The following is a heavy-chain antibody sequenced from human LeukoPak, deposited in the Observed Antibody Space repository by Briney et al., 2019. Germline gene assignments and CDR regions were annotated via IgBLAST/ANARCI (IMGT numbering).Heavy chain of an antibody. D-gene: IGHD2-15*01. CDR1: GLTFSSYS. CDR2: LSGSGGST. J-gene: IGHJ4*02. CDR3: AKDRRYCSGGSCSESFSIFDY. Sequence: PGGSLRLSCAASGLTFSSYSMSWVRQPPGKGLEWVSTLSGSGGSTYYADSVKRRFTISRDNSKNTLNLQMNSLRADDTAVYYCAKDRRYCSGGSCSESFSIFDYWGQGTLVTVSS. V-gene: IGHV3-23*01.